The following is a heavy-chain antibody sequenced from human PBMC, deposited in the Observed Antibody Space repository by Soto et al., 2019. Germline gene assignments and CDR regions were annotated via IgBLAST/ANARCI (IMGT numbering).Heavy chain of an antibody. CDR1: GFTFSNYA. J-gene: IGHJ4*02. CDR2: VSGSGGYT. Sequence: GGSLRLSCAASGFTFSNYAMSWVRQAPGKGLEWVSAVSGSGGYTYYADSVKGRFTISRDNSKNTLYLQMNSLRAEDTAEYYCAKHSHLGYGGYDPFDYWGQGTLVTVSS. CDR3: AKHSHLGYGGYDPFDY. V-gene: IGHV3-23*01. D-gene: IGHD5-12*01.